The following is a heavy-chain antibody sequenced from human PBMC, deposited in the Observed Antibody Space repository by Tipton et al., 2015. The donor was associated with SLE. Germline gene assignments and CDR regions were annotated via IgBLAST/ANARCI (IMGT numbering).Heavy chain of an antibody. CDR1: GGSIRSTNYF. V-gene: IGHV4-31*03. Sequence: TLSLTCTVSGGSIRSTNYFWSWVRQLPGKVLEWIGYIFHSGRAYYNPSLKSRVTILIDTSKNQFSLRLNSVTAADTAVYYCARSITIFGVVIIYYYYYMDVWGKGTTVTASS. CDR3: ARSITIFGVVIIYYYYYMDV. J-gene: IGHJ6*03. D-gene: IGHD3-3*01. CDR2: IFHSGRA.